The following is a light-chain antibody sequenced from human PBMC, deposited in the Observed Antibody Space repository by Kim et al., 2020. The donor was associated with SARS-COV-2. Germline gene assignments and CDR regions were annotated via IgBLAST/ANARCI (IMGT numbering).Light chain of an antibody. V-gene: IGLV1-47*01. CDR1: NSNIGSYP. CDR2: KSD. CDR3: AAWDNSLNAFV. Sequence: QSVLTQPPSASGTPGQRVAISCSGINSNIGSYPVYWFQQLPGTPPKLLIYKSDQRPSGVPDRFSASKSGTSASLAVSGLRSEDEADYYCAAWDNSLNAFVFGTGTKVTVL. J-gene: IGLJ1*01.